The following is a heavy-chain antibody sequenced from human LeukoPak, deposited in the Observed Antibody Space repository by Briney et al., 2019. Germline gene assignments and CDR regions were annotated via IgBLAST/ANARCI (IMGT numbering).Heavy chain of an antibody. CDR3: ARLRRDGYNYYFDY. V-gene: IGHV1-2*06. D-gene: IGHD5-24*01. J-gene: IGHJ4*02. Sequence: ASVKVSCKASGYTFTGYYMHWVRQAPGQGLEWMGRINPNSGGTNYAQKFQGRVTVTRDTSISTAYMELSRLRSDDTAVYYCARLRRDGYNYYFDYWGQGTLVTVSS. CDR1: GYTFTGYY. CDR2: INPNSGGT.